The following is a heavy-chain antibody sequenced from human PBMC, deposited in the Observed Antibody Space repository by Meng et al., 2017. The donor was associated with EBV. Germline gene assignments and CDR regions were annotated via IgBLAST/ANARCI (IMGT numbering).Heavy chain of an antibody. CDR2: INPNSGGT. D-gene: IGHD6-19*01. J-gene: IGHJ4*02. CDR3: ARVGIAVAGTGDY. Sequence: QVQLVQAGAEVKKPGASVKVSCKTSGYTFTGYYMHWVRQAPGQGLEWMGRINPNSGGTNYAQKFQGRVTMTRDTSISTAYMELSRLRSDDTAVYYCARVGIAVAGTGDYWGQGTLVTVSS. CDR1: GYTFTGYY. V-gene: IGHV1-2*06.